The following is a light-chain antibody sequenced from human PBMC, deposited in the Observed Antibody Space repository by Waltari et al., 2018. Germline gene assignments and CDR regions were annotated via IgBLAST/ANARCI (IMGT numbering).Light chain of an antibody. V-gene: IGLV1-44*01. J-gene: IGLJ2*01. CDR1: SSNIGSNS. CDR2: GNY. Sequence: QSVLTHPPSASGTPGQRVTISCSGSSSNIGSNSVTWYQQLQGTAPKLLVYGNYQRPSGVPDRVSGSKSGTSASLAISGLQSQDEADYYCAAWDDSLNGVVFGGGTKLTV. CDR3: AAWDDSLNGVV.